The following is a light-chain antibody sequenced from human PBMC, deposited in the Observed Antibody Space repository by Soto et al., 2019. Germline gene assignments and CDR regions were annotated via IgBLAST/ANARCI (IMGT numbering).Light chain of an antibody. Sequence: DIVMTQSPLSLPVTPGEPASISCRSSQSLLHSNGYNYLDWYLQKPGQSPQLLIYLGSNRPPGVPHRFSGSGSGTHFTLKSTRVDAKDFGVYDGMQPLQTFSFGLRTR. CDR2: LGS. CDR1: QSLLHSNGYNY. CDR3: MQPLQTFS. J-gene: IGKJ5*01. V-gene: IGKV2-28*01.